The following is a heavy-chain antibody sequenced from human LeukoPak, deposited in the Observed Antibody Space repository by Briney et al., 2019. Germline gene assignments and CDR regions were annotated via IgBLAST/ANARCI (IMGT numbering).Heavy chain of an antibody. CDR1: GFTFSSYA. CDR2: LSEGGHSS. CDR3: ALPPLGFNYGYAY. J-gene: IGHJ4*02. Sequence: GGPLRLSCAASGFTFSSYAMNWVRQAPGKGLEWVSSLSEGGHSSFYADSVKGRFSIYRDDSKNTLYLQMNNVRPDDTALYYCALPPLGFNYGYAYWGQGTLVAVSS. V-gene: IGHV3-23*01. D-gene: IGHD5-18*01.